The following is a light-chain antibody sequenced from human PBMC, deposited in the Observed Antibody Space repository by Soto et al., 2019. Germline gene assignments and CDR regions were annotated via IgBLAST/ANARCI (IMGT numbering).Light chain of an antibody. Sequence: QSALTQPRAVSGSPGQSVTISCTGTSNDVGDYKYVSWYRQHPGKAPKLMIYDISERPSGVPDRFSGSKSGNTASLTISGLQAEDEADYYCCSYAGSYSHVFGTGTKLTVL. CDR1: SNDVGDYKY. CDR2: DIS. CDR3: CSYAGSYSHV. J-gene: IGLJ1*01. V-gene: IGLV2-11*01.